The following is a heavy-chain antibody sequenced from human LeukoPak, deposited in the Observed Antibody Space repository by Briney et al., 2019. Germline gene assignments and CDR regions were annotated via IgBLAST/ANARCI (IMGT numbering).Heavy chain of an antibody. D-gene: IGHD3-3*01. J-gene: IGHJ4*02. V-gene: IGHV4-30-2*01. CDR2: IYHSGST. CDR3: ARFHTFENGFWSGYSYFDY. CDR1: GGSISSGGYS. Sequence: SETLSLTCAVSGGSISSGGYSWSWIRHPPGKGLEWIGYIYHSGSTYYNPSLKSRVTISVGRSKNQFSLKLSSVTAADTAVYYCARFHTFENGFWSGYSYFDYWGQGTLVTVSS.